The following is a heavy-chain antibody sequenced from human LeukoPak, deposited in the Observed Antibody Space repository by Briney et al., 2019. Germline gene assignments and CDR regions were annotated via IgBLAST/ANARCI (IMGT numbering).Heavy chain of an antibody. CDR2: IWYDGSNK. J-gene: IGHJ1*01. D-gene: IGHD2-15*01. V-gene: IGHV3-33*01. CDR1: GFTFSSYG. CDR3: ARDRYCSGGSCYSPSLTGYFQH. Sequence: GGSLRLSCAASGFTFSSYGMHWVRQAPGKGLEWVAVIWYDGSNKYYADSVKGRFTISRDNSKNTLYLQMNSLRAEDTAVYYFARDRYCSGGSCYSPSLTGYFQHWGQGTLVTVSS.